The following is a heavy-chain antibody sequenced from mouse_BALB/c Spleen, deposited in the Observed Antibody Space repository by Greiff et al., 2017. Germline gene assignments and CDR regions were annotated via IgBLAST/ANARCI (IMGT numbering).Heavy chain of an antibody. D-gene: IGHD1-1*01. CDR1: GFTFSNYW. V-gene: IGHV6-6*02. J-gene: IGHJ3*01. CDR3: TRRDYYGSSDAY. CDR2: IRLKSNNYAT. Sequence: EVKVVESGGGLVQPGGSMKLSCVASGFTFSNYWMNWVRQSPEKGLEWVAEIRLKSNNYATHYAESVKGRFTISRDDSKSSVYLQMNNLRAEDTGIYYCTRRDYYGSSDAYWGQGTLVTVSA.